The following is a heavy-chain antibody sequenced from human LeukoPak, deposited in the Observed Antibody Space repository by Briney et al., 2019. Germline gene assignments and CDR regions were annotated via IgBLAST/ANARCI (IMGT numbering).Heavy chain of an antibody. Sequence: SGTLSLTCAVSGGSISSSNWWSWVRQPPGKGLEWIGEIYHGGSTNYNPSLKSRVTISVDKSKNQFSLKLSSVTAADTAVYYCARAATTRFYPPDDFDIWGQGTMVTVSS. CDR2: IYHGGST. V-gene: IGHV4-4*02. D-gene: IGHD3-9*01. CDR1: GGSISSSNW. CDR3: ARAATTRFYPPDDFDI. J-gene: IGHJ3*02.